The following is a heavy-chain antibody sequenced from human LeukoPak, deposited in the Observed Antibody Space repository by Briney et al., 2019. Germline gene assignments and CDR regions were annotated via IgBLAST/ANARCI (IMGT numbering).Heavy chain of an antibody. D-gene: IGHD3-3*01. CDR2: ITADGTST. CDR1: GFTFRTYW. J-gene: IGHJ3*02. CDR3: ARGAFGVYAFDI. V-gene: IGHV3-74*01. Sequence: GGSLRLSCEASGFTFRTYWMHWVRQAPGKGLVWVSRITADGTSTTYADSVKGRFTISRDNAKNTLYVQMNSLRAEDTAVYYCARGAFGVYAFDIWGQGTVVTVSS.